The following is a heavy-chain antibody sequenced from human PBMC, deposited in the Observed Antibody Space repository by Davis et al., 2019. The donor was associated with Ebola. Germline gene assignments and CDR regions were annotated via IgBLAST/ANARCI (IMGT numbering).Heavy chain of an antibody. J-gene: IGHJ4*02. CDR1: GFTPSSYW. V-gene: IGHV3-7*03. Sequence: GESLKIPCAAPGFTPSSYWMSWVRQAPGKGMEWVANTKQAGNEKYYVDSVKGRFTISRDNAKNSLYLQMNSRIAEDMAVYYCAREMGIAVSWGQGTLVTVSS. D-gene: IGHD6-19*01. CDR3: AREMGIAVS. CDR2: TKQAGNEK.